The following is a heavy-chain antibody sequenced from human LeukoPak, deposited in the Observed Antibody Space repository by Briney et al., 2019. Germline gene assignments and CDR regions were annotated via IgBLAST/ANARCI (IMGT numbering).Heavy chain of an antibody. J-gene: IGHJ4*02. CDR2: ISGSGDTT. Sequence: PGGPLRLSCTASGFTFSCYSMRWVRQGPGRGLEWVSAISGSGDTTVSDDSEKGRFTISRDNSKKTLYLQVNSMRAEDTAVYFCAKELTTETTPGVDSWGQGTLVTVSS. V-gene: IGHV3-23*01. D-gene: IGHD4-17*01. CDR3: AKELTTETTPGVDS. CDR1: GFTFSCYS.